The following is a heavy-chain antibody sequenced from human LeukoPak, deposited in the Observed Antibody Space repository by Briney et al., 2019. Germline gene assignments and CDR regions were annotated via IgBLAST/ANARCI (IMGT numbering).Heavy chain of an antibody. Sequence: ASVKVSCKASGYTFTSYDINWVRQATGQGLEGMGWMNPNSGNTGYAQKFQGRVTMTSNTSISTAYMELSSLRSEDTAVYYCASLTYYSDSSGYYYDGAFDIWGQGKMVTVSS. CDR3: ASLTYYSDSSGYYYDGAFDI. CDR1: GYTFTSYD. CDR2: MNPNSGNT. D-gene: IGHD3-22*01. V-gene: IGHV1-8*01. J-gene: IGHJ3*02.